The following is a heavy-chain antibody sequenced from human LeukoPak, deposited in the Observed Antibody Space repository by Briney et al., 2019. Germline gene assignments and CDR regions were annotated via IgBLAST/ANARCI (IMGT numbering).Heavy chain of an antibody. D-gene: IGHD6-19*01. Sequence: PGGTLRLSCAASGFTFSSYAMSWVRQAPGKGLEWVSVISGGGTSTYYADSVNGRFTISKDNSRNTLYLQMNSLRAEDTAVYYCAKTLIAVXNXIXXWGQXTLV. V-gene: IGHV3-23*01. CDR3: AKTLIAVXNXIXX. J-gene: IGHJ4*02. CDR1: GFTFSSYA. CDR2: ISGGGTST.